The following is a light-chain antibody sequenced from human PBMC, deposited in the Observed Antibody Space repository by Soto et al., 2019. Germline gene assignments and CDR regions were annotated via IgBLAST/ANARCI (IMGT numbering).Light chain of an antibody. J-gene: IGKJ2*01. CDR3: QQYYSTPQT. CDR1: QSVLYSSNNKNY. Sequence: DIVMTQSPGSLAVSLGERATINCRSSQSVLYSSNNKNYLAWYQQKLGQPPKLLIYWASTRESGVPDRFSGSGSGTDFTLTISSLQAEDVAVYYCQQYYSTPQTFGQGTKLEIK. V-gene: IGKV4-1*01. CDR2: WAS.